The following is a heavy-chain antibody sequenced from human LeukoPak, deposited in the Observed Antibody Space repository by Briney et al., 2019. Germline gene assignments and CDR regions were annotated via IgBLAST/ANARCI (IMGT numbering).Heavy chain of an antibody. V-gene: IGHV1-69*06. Sequence: SVKVSCKASGYTFTSYGISWVRQAAGQGREGMGGIIPIFGTANYAQKFQGRVTITADKSTSTAYMELSSLRSEDTAVYYCARVREYSISSPWFDPWGPGTLVTVSS. CDR1: GYTFTSYG. D-gene: IGHD6-6*01. CDR2: IIPIFGTA. CDR3: ARVREYSISSPWFDP. J-gene: IGHJ5*02.